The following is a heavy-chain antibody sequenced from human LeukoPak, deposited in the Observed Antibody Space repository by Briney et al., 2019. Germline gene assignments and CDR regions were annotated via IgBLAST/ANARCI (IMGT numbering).Heavy chain of an antibody. CDR1: GSTLTELS. J-gene: IGHJ4*02. V-gene: IGHV1-24*01. Sequence: ASVKVSCKVSGSTLTELSMHWVRQAPGEGLEWMGGFDPEDGEAIYAQKFQGRVTMTEDTSTDTVYMELRSLRSDDTAVYYCAREAVEYSYGQEKNYWGQGTLVTVSS. D-gene: IGHD5-18*01. CDR2: FDPEDGEA. CDR3: AREAVEYSYGQEKNY.